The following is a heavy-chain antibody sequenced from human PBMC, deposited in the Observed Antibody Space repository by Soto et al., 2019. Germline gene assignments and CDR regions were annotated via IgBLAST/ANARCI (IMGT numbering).Heavy chain of an antibody. CDR2: TYDSEST. D-gene: IGHD1-26*01. CDR3: ARERGGATAQWFDP. J-gene: IGHJ5*02. V-gene: IGHV4-61*01. Sequence: SESLSLTCTVSGVSVSSVSSYWGWLRQPPGKGLEGIGYTYDSESTNYNSSLKSRATIAVNTSKNQLSMKLSSVTAADMAVYYCARERGGATAQWFDPWGQGTLVTVSS. CDR1: GVSVSSVSSY.